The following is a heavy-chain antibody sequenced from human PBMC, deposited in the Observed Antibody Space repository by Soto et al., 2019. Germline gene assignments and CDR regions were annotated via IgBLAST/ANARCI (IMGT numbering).Heavy chain of an antibody. CDR3: ASHSGSSPEGRYYYNMDV. CDR2: IIPIFGTA. D-gene: IGHD1-26*01. CDR1: GGTFSSYA. V-gene: IGHV1-69*12. Sequence: QVQLVQSGAEVKKPGSSVKVSYKASGGTFSSYAISWVRQAPGQGLEWMGGIIPIFGTADYAQKFQGRVTITADESTSTAYMELSSLRSEDTAVYYCASHSGSSPEGRYYYNMDVWGQGTTVTVSS. J-gene: IGHJ6*02.